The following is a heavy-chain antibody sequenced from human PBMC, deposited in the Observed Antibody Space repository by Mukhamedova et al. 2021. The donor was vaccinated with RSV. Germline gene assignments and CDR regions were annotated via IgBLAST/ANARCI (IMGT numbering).Heavy chain of an antibody. D-gene: IGHD2-2*01. CDR2: IXXDGXNK. CDR1: SYA. Sequence: SYAMHWVRQAPGKGXXXVAVIXXDGXNKYYADSVKGRXTISRDNSKNTLYLQMNSLRAEDTAVYYFARSNIVVVPADRWGQGTLV. CDR3: ARSNIVVVPADR. V-gene: IGHV3-30-3*01. J-gene: IGHJ5*02.